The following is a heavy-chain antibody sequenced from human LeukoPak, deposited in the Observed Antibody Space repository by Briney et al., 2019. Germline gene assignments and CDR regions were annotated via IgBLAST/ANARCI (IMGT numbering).Heavy chain of an antibody. CDR2: VTSSGSNT. V-gene: IGHV3-23*05. CDR3: AKTMGAIDHDY. J-gene: IGHJ4*02. CDR1: GLTFRSYS. Sequence: GGSLRLSCAASGLTFRSYSMTWVRQAPGKGLEWVSTVTSSGSNTYYADSVKGRFTNSRDNSKNTLYLQMSSLRAEDTAVYYCAKTMGAIDHDYWGQGTLVTVSS. D-gene: IGHD1-26*01.